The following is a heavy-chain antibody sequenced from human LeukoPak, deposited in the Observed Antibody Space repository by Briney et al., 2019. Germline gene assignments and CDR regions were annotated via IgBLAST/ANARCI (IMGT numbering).Heavy chain of an antibody. CDR1: GYTFTSYD. V-gene: IGHV1-18*01. CDR3: TRVPALQLLLLWFGELFDY. D-gene: IGHD3-10*01. CDR2: ISAYNGNT. J-gene: IGHJ4*02. Sequence: ASVKVSCKASGYTFTSYDISWVRQAPGQGLEWMGWISAYNGNTNYAQKLQGRVTMTTDTSTSTAYMELRSLRSDDTAVYYCTRVPALQLLLLWFGELFDYWGQGTLVTVSS.